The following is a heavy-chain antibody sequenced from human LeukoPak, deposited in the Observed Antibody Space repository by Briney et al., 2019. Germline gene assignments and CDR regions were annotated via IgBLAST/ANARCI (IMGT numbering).Heavy chain of an antibody. Sequence: ESGPALVKPTQTLTLTCTFSGFSLSTSGMCVSWIRQPPGKAPEWLALIDWDDDKYYSTSLKTRLTISKDTSKNQVVLTMTNMDPVDTATYYCARIGSSGYYYDYRGQGTLVTVSS. J-gene: IGHJ4*02. CDR1: GFSLSTSGMC. CDR3: ARIGSSGYYYDY. D-gene: IGHD3-22*01. V-gene: IGHV2-70*01. CDR2: IDWDDDK.